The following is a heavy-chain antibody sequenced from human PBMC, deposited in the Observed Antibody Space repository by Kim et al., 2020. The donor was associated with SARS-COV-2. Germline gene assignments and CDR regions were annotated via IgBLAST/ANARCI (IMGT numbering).Heavy chain of an antibody. CDR1: GYTFTTYA. CDR3: ARGELRGYDSLDYGMDV. J-gene: IGHJ6*02. D-gene: IGHD5-12*01. CDR2: INTNTGNP. V-gene: IGHV7-4-1*02. Sequence: ASVKVSCKASGYTFTTYAMNWVRQAPGQGLEWMGWINTNTGNPTYAQGFTGRFVFSLDTSVSTAYLQISSLKAEDTAVYYCARGELRGYDSLDYGMDVWGQGTTVTVSS.